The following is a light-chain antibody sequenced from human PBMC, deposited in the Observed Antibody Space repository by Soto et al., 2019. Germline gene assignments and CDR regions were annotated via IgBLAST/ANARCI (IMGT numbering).Light chain of an antibody. J-gene: IGKJ4*02. Sequence: DIQMTQSPSTLSASVGDRVNITCRASQTISSRLAWYQQKPGKAPKLLIYKTSSLESGVPSRFSGSGSGTEFTLTISSLQPDDLGIYYCQHYDTYSPFGGGTKVEIK. CDR3: QHYDTYSP. CDR1: QTISSR. CDR2: KTS. V-gene: IGKV1-5*03.